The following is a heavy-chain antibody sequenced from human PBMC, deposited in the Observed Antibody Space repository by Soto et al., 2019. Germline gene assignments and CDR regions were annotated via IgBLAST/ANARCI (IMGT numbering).Heavy chain of an antibody. Sequence: ASVKVSCKASGYTFTSYGISWVRQAPGQGLEWMGWISAYNGNTNYAQKLQGRVTMTTDTSTSTAYMELSSLRSEDTAVYYCATDPLGYSSGWSGYWGQGTLVTVSS. V-gene: IGHV1-18*01. CDR2: ISAYNGNT. J-gene: IGHJ4*02. CDR1: GYTFTSYG. CDR3: ATDPLGYSSGWSGY. D-gene: IGHD6-19*01.